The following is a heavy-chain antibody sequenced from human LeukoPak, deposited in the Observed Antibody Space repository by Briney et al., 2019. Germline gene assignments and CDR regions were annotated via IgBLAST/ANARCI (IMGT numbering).Heavy chain of an antibody. J-gene: IGHJ4*02. CDR2: ISGSGGST. D-gene: IGHD3-10*01. CDR1: GFTFSSYA. V-gene: IGHV3-23*01. CDR3: AKDATPYGSGRHYFDY. Sequence: PGGSLRLSCAASGFTFSSYAMSWVRQAPGKGLEWVSAISGSGGSTYYADSVKGRFTISRDNSKNTLYLQMSSLRAEDTAVYYCAKDATPYGSGRHYFDYWGQGTLVTVSS.